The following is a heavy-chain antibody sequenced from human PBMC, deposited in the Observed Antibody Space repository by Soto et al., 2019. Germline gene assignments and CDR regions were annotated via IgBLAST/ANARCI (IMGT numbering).Heavy chain of an antibody. CDR3: ARGITSRLVFYYYYMDG. V-gene: IGHV1-2*02. Sequence: QVQLVQSGAEVKKPGASVKVSCKASGYTFTDYYIHWVRQAPGQGLQWLGWINPTNSGTRYARSFQGRVTVTRDTSISTAYMELSSLRSDDTAVYYCARGITSRLVFYYYYMDGWGFGNTVTVSS. CDR1: GYTFTDYY. J-gene: IGHJ6*03. CDR2: INPTNSGT.